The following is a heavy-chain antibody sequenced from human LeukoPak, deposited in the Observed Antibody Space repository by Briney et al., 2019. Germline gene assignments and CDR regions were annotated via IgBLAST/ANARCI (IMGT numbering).Heavy chain of an antibody. CDR2: IYYSGST. CDR3: ARLSRGAAAGYDY. Sequence: GSLRLSCAASGFTFSSYAMSWVRQAPGKGLEWIGYIYYSGSTNYNPSLKSRVTISVDTSKNQFSLKLSSVTAADTAVYYCARLSRGAAAGYDYWGQGTLVTVSS. V-gene: IGHV4-59*08. J-gene: IGHJ4*02. CDR1: GFTFSSYA. D-gene: IGHD6-13*01.